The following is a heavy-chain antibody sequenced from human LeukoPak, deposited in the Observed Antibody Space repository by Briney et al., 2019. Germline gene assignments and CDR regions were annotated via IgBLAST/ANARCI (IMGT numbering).Heavy chain of an antibody. CDR1: GFTFSSYA. CDR3: AKEKKQKMVRGAISFDY. J-gene: IGHJ4*02. Sequence: GGSLRLSCAASGFTFSSYAMSWVRQAPGKGLEWVSAISGSGGSTYYADSVKGRFTISRDNSKNTLYLQMNSLRAEDTAVYYCAKEKKQKMVRGAISFDYWGQGTLVTVSS. D-gene: IGHD3-10*01. V-gene: IGHV3-23*01. CDR2: ISGSGGST.